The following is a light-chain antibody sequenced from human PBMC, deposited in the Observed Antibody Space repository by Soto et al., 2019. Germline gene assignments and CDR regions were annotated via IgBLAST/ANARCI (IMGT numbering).Light chain of an antibody. J-gene: IGKJ5*01. CDR1: QSVSSN. Sequence: EIVFTQSPGTLALSPGERTTLSWRASQSVSSNLAWYQQRPGLAPRLLIYDASSRATDIPDRFSGSGSGTDFILTISRLEPEDFAVYYCQHYGRSSITFGQGTRL. CDR2: DAS. V-gene: IGKV3D-20*01. CDR3: QHYGRSSIT.